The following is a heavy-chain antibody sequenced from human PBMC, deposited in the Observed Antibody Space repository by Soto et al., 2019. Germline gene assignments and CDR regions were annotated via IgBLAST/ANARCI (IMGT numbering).Heavy chain of an antibody. Sequence: GGSLRLSCAASGFTFSSYAMHWVRQAPGKGLEWVAVISYDGSNKYYADSVKGRFTISRDNSRNTLYLQMNSLRAEDTAVYYCARARVVTDIFDYWGQGTLVTVSS. V-gene: IGHV3-30-3*01. J-gene: IGHJ4*02. CDR3: ARARVVTDIFDY. D-gene: IGHD2-15*01. CDR2: ISYDGSNK. CDR1: GFTFSSYA.